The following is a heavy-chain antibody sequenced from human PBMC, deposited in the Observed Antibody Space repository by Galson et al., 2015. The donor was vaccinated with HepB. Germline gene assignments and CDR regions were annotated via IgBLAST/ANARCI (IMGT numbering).Heavy chain of an antibody. V-gene: IGHV1-69*02. Sequence: SCKASGGTFSSYTISWVRQAPGQGLEWMGRIIPILGIANYAQKFQGRVTITADKSTSTAYMELSSLRSEDTAVYYCARAQDTTGTKGHGDYWGQGTLVTVSS. CDR2: IIPILGIA. J-gene: IGHJ4*02. D-gene: IGHD1-1*01. CDR1: GGTFSSYT. CDR3: ARAQDTTGTKGHGDY.